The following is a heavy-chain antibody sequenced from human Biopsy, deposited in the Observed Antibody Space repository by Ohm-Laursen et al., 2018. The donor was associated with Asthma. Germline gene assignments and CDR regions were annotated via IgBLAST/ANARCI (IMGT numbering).Heavy chain of an antibody. Sequence: ASVKVSCKPSGYTFNSAGIACARQAPGQGLEWMGWLSVYNGNTKVAQKLQDRVTMITDTSTSTAYMELRSLRSNDTAVYFCARAVDYSHYYGIDVWGQGTTVTVS. V-gene: IGHV1-18*01. CDR2: LSVYNGNT. CDR3: ARAVDYSHYYGIDV. J-gene: IGHJ6*02. D-gene: IGHD3-10*01. CDR1: GYTFNSAG.